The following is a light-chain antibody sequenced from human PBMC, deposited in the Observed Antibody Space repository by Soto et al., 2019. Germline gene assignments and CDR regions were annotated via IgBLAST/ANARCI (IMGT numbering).Light chain of an antibody. J-gene: IGKJ2*01. CDR3: QQYGSSPPT. Sequence: EIVLTQSPGTLSLSPGERATLSCSASQSVSSSYLAWYQQKPGQAPRLLIYGASSRATGIPDRFSGSGSGTDFTLTISRLEPEDFALYYCQQYGSSPPTFGQGTKLEIK. CDR1: QSVSSSY. V-gene: IGKV3-20*01. CDR2: GAS.